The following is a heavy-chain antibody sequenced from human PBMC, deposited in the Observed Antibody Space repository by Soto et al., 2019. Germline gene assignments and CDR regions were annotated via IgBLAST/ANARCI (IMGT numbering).Heavy chain of an antibody. D-gene: IGHD3-3*01. CDR1: GYSFTSYW. CDR2: IYPGDSDT. Sequence: PGESLKISCKGSGYSFTSYWIGWVRQMPGKGLEWMGIIYPGDSDTRYSPSFQGQVTISADKSISTAYLQWSSLKASDTAMYYCARGPYYDFWSGYYTPDYYYYGMDVWGQGTTVTVSS. J-gene: IGHJ6*02. V-gene: IGHV5-51*01. CDR3: ARGPYYDFWSGYYTPDYYYYGMDV.